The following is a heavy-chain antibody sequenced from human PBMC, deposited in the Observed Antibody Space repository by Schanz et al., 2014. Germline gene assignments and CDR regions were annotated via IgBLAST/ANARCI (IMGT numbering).Heavy chain of an antibody. D-gene: IGHD2-15*01. V-gene: IGHV3-48*02. J-gene: IGHJ4*02. CDR2: ISSGGRNI. CDR1: EFSFSSFG. Sequence: EVQLVESGGGLVQPRGSLRLSCAASEFSFSSFGMNWVRQAPGKGLEWVSSISSGGRNIAYADSVKGRFTISRDKAKNSLYLHINSLNDEDTAVYSCAKVAQADTYVDSWGLGTMVTVSS. CDR3: AKVAQADTYVDS.